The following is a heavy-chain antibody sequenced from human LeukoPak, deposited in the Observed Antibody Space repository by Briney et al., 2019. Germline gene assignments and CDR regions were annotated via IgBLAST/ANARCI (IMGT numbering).Heavy chain of an antibody. J-gene: IGHJ4*02. Sequence: ASVQVSCHASGSTFPSYYMHWVRQAPGQGREWVAIINPNPSGGSTSYAQKFQGRVTMTRDMSTSTVYMEVSSLRSEDTAVYYCARSPTGSGSYYGLDYWGQGTLVTVSS. CDR1: GSTFPSYY. CDR2: INPNPSGGST. CDR3: ARSPTGSGSYYGLDY. V-gene: IGHV1-46*01. D-gene: IGHD1-26*01.